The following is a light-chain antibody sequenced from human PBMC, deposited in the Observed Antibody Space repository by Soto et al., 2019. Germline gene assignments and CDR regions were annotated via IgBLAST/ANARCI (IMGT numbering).Light chain of an antibody. Sequence: DIQMTQSPSTLSASLGDRVTITCRASQTVSAWLAWYQHKPGKAPKPLIYDASSLESGVPARFSGSGSGTEFILTISSLQPDDVGTYYCQQYNTHSGTFGQGTKV. CDR2: DAS. CDR3: QQYNTHSGT. J-gene: IGKJ1*01. CDR1: QTVSAW. V-gene: IGKV1-5*01.